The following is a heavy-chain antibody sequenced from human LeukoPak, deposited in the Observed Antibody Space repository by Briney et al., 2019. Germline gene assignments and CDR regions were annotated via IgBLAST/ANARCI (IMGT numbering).Heavy chain of an antibody. CDR2: ISYDGSNK. D-gene: IGHD2-21*02. J-gene: IGHJ3*02. V-gene: IGHV3-30*18. CDR3: AKIPAGGGDSARAFDI. CDR1: GFTFSSYG. Sequence: GGSLRLSCAASGFTFSSYGMHWVRQAPGKGLEWVAVISYDGSNKYYADFVKGRFTISRDNSKNTLYLQMNSLRAEDTAVYYCAKIPAGGGDSARAFDIWGQGTMVTVSS.